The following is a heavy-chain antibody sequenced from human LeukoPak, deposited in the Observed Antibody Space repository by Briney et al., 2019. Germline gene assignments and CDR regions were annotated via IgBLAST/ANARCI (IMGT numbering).Heavy chain of an antibody. CDR2: ISYDGSNK. CDR3: AKDSDSGSYSQGTDY. CDR1: GFTFSSYG. D-gene: IGHD1-26*01. V-gene: IGHV3-30*18. Sequence: GGSLRLSCAASGFTFSSYGMHWVRQAPGKGLEWVAVISYDGSNKYYADSVKGRFTISRDNSKNTLYLQMNSLRAEDTAVYYCAKDSDSGSYSQGTDYWGQGTLVTVSS. J-gene: IGHJ4*02.